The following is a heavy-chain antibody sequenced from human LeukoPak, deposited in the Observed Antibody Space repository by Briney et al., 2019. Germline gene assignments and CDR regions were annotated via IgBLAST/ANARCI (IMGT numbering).Heavy chain of an antibody. J-gene: IGHJ5*02. CDR2: IYTSGST. D-gene: IGHD5-12*01. Sequence: SETLSLTCSVSGGSISSGSYYWSWIRQPAGKGLEWIGRIYTSGSTNYNPSLKSRVTISVDTSKNQFSLKLSSVTAADTAVYYCARHGEGYSGYDFLELCWFDPWGQGTLVTVSS. CDR1: GGSISSGSYY. V-gene: IGHV4-61*02. CDR3: ARHGEGYSGYDFLELCWFDP.